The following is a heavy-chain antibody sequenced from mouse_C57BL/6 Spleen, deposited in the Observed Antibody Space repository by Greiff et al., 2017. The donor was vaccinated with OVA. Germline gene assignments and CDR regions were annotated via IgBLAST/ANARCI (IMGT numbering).Heavy chain of an antibody. CDR3: ASVLLRNYFDY. CDR2: ISDGGSYT. J-gene: IGHJ2*01. Sequence: EVQLVESGGGLVKPGGSLKLSCAASGFTFSSYAMSWVRQTPEKRLEWVATISDGGSYTYYPDNVKGRFTISRDTAKNNLSLQMRHLKSNDTAMSSCASVLLRNYFDYWGQGTTLTVSS. D-gene: IGHD1-1*01. CDR1: GFTFSSYA. V-gene: IGHV5-4*01.